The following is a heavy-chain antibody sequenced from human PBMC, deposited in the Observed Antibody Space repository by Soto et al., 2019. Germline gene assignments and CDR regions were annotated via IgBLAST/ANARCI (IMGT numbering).Heavy chain of an antibody. CDR1: GYSFPSQW. J-gene: IGHJ5*02. V-gene: IGHV5-51*01. Sequence: GESLKISCKGSGYSFPSQWIGWVRQMPGKGLEWMGNIYPGDSDTRYSPSFQGQVTISADKSISTAYLQWSSLKASDTAMYYCARRGIAAARRAYNWFDPWGQGTLVTVLL. D-gene: IGHD6-13*01. CDR2: IYPGDSDT. CDR3: ARRGIAAARRAYNWFDP.